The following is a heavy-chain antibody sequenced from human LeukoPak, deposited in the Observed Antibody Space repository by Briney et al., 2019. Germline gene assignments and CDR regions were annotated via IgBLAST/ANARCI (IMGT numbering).Heavy chain of an antibody. CDR3: ARGGSPDV. Sequence: SETLSLTCTVSGGSISSGSYYWSWIRQPAGKGLEWIGRIYTSGSTNYNPSLKSRVTMSLDTSRNQFSLKLRSVTAADTALYYCARGGSPDVWGKGTTVTVFS. CDR1: GGSISSGSYY. CDR2: IYTSGST. V-gene: IGHV4-61*02. J-gene: IGHJ6*04. D-gene: IGHD3-16*01.